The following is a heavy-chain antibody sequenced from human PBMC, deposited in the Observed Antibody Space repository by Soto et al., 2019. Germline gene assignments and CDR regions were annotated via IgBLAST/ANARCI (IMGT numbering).Heavy chain of an antibody. CDR3: ARDSGIAAAGDTDAFDI. V-gene: IGHV1-18*01. CDR2: ISAFNGNT. CDR1: GYTFTSYG. Sequence: ASVKVSCKASGYTFTSYGISWVRQAPGQGLEWMGWISAFNGNTYYAQKLQGRVTMTTDTSTSTAYMELRSLRSDDTAVYYCARDSGIAAAGDTDAFDIWGQGTMVTVSS. D-gene: IGHD6-13*01. J-gene: IGHJ3*02.